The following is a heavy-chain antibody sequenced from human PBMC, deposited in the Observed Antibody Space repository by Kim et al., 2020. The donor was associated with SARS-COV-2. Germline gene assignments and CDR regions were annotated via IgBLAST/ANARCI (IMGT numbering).Heavy chain of an antibody. CDR1: GFTFSSYS. D-gene: IGHD6-19*01. CDR3: ARDGPQGVWLGYYYYGMDV. Sequence: GGSLRLSCAASGFTFSSYSMNWVRQAPGKGLEWVSSISSSSSYIYYADSVKGRFPISRHNAKNSLYLKMNSLRAEDSAVYYWARDGPQGVWLGYYYYGMDVWGQGTTDTVS. CDR2: ISSSSSYI. V-gene: IGHV3-21*01. J-gene: IGHJ6*02.